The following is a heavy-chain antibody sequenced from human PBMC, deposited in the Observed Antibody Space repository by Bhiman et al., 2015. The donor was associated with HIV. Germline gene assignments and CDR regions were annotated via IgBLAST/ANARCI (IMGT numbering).Heavy chain of an antibody. CDR3: ARDRYTGFNYYGMDV. V-gene: IGHV3-48*01. D-gene: IGHD1-14*01. J-gene: IGHJ6*02. CDR1: GFTFSSYS. CDR2: ISSSSNTI. Sequence: EVQLVESGGGLVQPGGSLRLSCAASGFTFSSYSMNWVRQAPGKGLEWVSYISSSSNTIYYADSMKGRFTISRDNAKNSLYLQMNSLRAEDTAVYYCARDRYTGFNYYGMDVWGQGTTVTVSS.